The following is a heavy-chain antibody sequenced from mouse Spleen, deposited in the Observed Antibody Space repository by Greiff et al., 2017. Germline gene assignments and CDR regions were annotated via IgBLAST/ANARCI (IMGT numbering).Heavy chain of an antibody. CDR1: GYTFTSYV. J-gene: IGHJ3*01. V-gene: IGHV1-14*01. CDR2: INPYNDGT. Sequence: ESGPELVKPGASVKMSCKASGYTFTSYVMHWVKQKPGQGLEWIGYINPYNDGTKYNEKFKGKATLTSDKSSSTAYMELSSLTSEDSAVYYCAMGNLRGAWFAYWGQGTLVTVSA. CDR3: AMGNLRGAWFAY.